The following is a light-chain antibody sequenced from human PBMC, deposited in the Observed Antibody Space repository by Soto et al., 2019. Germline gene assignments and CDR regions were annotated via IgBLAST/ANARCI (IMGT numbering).Light chain of an antibody. Sequence: DIQLTQSPSFLSASVGDRVTITCRASQGINSYLAWYQQKPGKAPKLLIYEASTLQSGVPSRFSGSGSGTDFSLTISSLQPEDLATDYCQQVNTYPPRAFGQGTKVEIK. CDR3: QQVNTYPPRA. CDR2: EAS. V-gene: IGKV1-9*01. CDR1: QGINSY. J-gene: IGKJ1*01.